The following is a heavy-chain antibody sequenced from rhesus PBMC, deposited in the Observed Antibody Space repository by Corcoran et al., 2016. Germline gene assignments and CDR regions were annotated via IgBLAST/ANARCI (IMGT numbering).Heavy chain of an antibody. J-gene: IGHJ4*01. D-gene: IGHD6-13*01. Sequence: QVQLKESGPGLVKPSETLSLTCAVSGDSISSGYGWGWIRQPPGKGLEWIVTIYSSTGNTSYDASHKSRVTISKDTSKNHFSLKLSSVTAADTAVYYCARIQGSSWSVDYWGQGVLVTVSS. CDR3: ARIQGSSWSVDY. CDR2: IYSSTGNT. CDR1: GDSISSGYG. V-gene: IGHV4S7*01.